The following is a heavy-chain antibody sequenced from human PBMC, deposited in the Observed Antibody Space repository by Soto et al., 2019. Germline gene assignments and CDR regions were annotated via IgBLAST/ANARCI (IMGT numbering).Heavy chain of an antibody. V-gene: IGHV3-48*03. J-gene: IGHJ4*02. Sequence: GGSLRLSCAASGFTFSSYEMNWVRQAPGKGLEWVSYISSSGSTIYYADSVKGRFTISRDNAKNSLYLQMNSLRAEDTAVYYCARVGRLVIPATPYFDYWGQGTLVTVSS. CDR3: ARVGRLVIPATPYFDY. D-gene: IGHD3-9*01. CDR1: GFTFSSYE. CDR2: ISSSGSTI.